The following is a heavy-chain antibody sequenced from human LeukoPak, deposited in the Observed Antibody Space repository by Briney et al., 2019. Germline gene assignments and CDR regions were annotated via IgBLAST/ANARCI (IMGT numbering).Heavy chain of an antibody. CDR3: ARFNSYGYDYYYYYDMDV. D-gene: IGHD5-18*01. CDR2: IYPGDSDT. J-gene: IGHJ6*02. CDR1: GYSFTSYW. Sequence: GESLKISCKGSGYSFTSYWIGWVRQMPGKGLEWMGIIYPGDSDTRYSPSFQGQVTISADKSISTAYLQWSSLKASDTAMYYCARFNSYGYDYYYYYDMDVRGQGTTVTISS. V-gene: IGHV5-51*01.